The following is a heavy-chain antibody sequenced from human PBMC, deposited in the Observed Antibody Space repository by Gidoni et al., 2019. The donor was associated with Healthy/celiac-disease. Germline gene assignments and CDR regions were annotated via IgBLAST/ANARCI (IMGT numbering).Heavy chain of an antibody. Sequence: EVQLVESGGGLVQPGGSLKLSCAASGFTFSGSAMHWVRQASGKGLEWVVRIRSKANSYATAYAASVKGRFTISRDDSKNTAYLQMNSLKTEDTAVYYCSANIAARLHDYYYGMDVWGQGTTVTVSS. V-gene: IGHV3-73*01. CDR2: IRSKANSYAT. J-gene: IGHJ6*02. CDR3: SANIAARLHDYYYGMDV. D-gene: IGHD6-6*01. CDR1: GFTFSGSA.